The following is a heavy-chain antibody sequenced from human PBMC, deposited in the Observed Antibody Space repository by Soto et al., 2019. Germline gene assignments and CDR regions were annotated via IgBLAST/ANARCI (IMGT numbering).Heavy chain of an antibody. D-gene: IGHD1-26*01. CDR1: GFAFSSYA. CDR2: ISGSGDST. CDR3: AKEGGRSGATINY. V-gene: IGHV3-23*01. Sequence: PGGSLRLSCGAFGFAFSSYAMNWVRQAPGKGLEWVSGISGSGDSTYHADSVKGRFTISRDNSKNTLYLQMNSLRAEDTAVYYCAKEGGRSGATINYWGQGTQVTVSS. J-gene: IGHJ4*02.